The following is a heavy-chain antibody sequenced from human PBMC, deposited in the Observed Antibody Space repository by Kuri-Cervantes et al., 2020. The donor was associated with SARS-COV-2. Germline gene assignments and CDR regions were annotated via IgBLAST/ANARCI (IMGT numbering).Heavy chain of an antibody. V-gene: IGHV4-30-4*08. J-gene: IGHJ4*02. D-gene: IGHD3-10*01. Sequence: LRLSCTVSGGSISSGDYYWSWIRQPPGKGLEWIGYIYYSGSTYYNPSLKSRVTISVDTSKNQFSLKLSSVTAADTAVYYCARIALGELSTFEYWGQGALVTVSS. CDR3: ARIALGELSTFEY. CDR2: IYYSGST. CDR1: GGSISSGDYY.